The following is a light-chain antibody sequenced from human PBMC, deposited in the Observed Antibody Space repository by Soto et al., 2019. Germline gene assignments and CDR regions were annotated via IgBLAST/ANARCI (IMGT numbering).Light chain of an antibody. J-gene: IGKJ1*01. V-gene: IGKV1-9*01. CDR1: QGISSY. Sequence: DIQLSQSPSFLCASVGDKVTITCRASQGISSYLAWYQQKPGKAPKLLIYAASTLQSGVPSRFSGSGSGTEITLTISSLQPEDFATYYCQQYYSFPQTFGQGTKVDIK. CDR2: AAS. CDR3: QQYYSFPQT.